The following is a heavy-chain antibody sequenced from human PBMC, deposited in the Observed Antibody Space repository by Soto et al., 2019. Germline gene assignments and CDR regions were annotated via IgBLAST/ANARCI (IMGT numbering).Heavy chain of an antibody. Sequence: GESLKISCKGSGCSFTSYWIGCVRQMPGKGLEWMGIIYPGDSDTRYSPSFQGQVTISADKSISTAYLQWSSLKASDTAMYYCARSRRITMVRGPKTYYYYMDVWGKGTTVTVSS. CDR3: ARSRRITMVRGPKTYYYYMDV. CDR2: IYPGDSDT. J-gene: IGHJ6*03. CDR1: GCSFTSYW. D-gene: IGHD3-10*01. V-gene: IGHV5-51*01.